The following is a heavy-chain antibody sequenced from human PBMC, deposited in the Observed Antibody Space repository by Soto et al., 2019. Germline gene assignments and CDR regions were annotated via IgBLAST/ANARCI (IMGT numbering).Heavy chain of an antibody. CDR1: GYTFTGYY. CDR3: ARDVGEGLSSSWRHPADY. D-gene: IGHD6-13*01. CDR2: INPNSGGT. J-gene: IGHJ4*02. V-gene: IGHV1-2*04. Sequence: ASVKVSCKASGYTFTGYYMHWVRQAPGQGLEWMGWINPNSGGTNYAQKFQGWVTMTRDTSISTAYMELSRLRSDDTAVYYCARDVGEGLSSSWRHPADYWGQGTLVTVSS.